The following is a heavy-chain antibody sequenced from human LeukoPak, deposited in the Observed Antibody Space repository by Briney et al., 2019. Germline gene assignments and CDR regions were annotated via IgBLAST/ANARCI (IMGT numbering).Heavy chain of an antibody. CDR1: GFTFSSYS. Sequence: GGSLRLSCAASGFTFSSYSMNWVRQAPGKGLEWVSSISSSSSYIYYADSVKGRFTISRDNAKNSLYLRMNSLRAEDTAVYYCARAEYGSGSCLDYWGQGTLVTVSS. CDR3: ARAEYGSGSCLDY. D-gene: IGHD3-10*01. V-gene: IGHV3-21*01. J-gene: IGHJ4*02. CDR2: ISSSSSYI.